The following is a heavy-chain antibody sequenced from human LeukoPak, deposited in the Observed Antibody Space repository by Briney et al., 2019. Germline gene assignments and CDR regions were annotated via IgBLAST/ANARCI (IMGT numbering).Heavy chain of an antibody. Sequence: ASVKVSCKASGYTFTGYYMHWVRQAPGQGLEWMGWINPNSGGTNYAQKFQGRVTMTRDTSISTAYMELSRLRSDDTAVYYCARDQGDYTVITFWGQGTLVTVSS. CDR2: INPNSGGT. CDR3: ARDQGDYTVITF. CDR1: GYTFTGYY. D-gene: IGHD4-11*01. V-gene: IGHV1-2*02. J-gene: IGHJ4*02.